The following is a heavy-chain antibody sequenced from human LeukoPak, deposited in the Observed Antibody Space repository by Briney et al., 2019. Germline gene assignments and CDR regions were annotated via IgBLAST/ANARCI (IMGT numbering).Heavy chain of an antibody. Sequence: HPGGSLRLSCAASGFTVSSNYMSWVRQAPGKGLEWVSVIYSGGSTYYADSVKGRFTISRDNSKNTLYLQMNSLRAEDTAVYYCATLTIFGVVDYWGQGTLVTVSS. D-gene: IGHD3-3*01. CDR3: ATLTIFGVVDY. V-gene: IGHV3-53*01. CDR2: IYSGGST. J-gene: IGHJ4*02. CDR1: GFTVSSNY.